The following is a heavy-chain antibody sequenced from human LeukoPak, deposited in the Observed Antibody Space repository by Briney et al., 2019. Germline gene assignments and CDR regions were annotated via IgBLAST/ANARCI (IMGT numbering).Heavy chain of an antibody. Sequence: TGGSLRLSCTASGFTFGDYAMSWFRQAPGKGLEWVGFIRSKAYGGTTEYAASVKGRFTISRDDSKSIAYLQMNSLKTEDTAVYYCTRVGRGYSYGCLDYWGQGTLVTVSS. V-gene: IGHV3-49*03. CDR3: TRVGRGYSYGCLDY. CDR1: GFTFGDYA. D-gene: IGHD5-18*01. J-gene: IGHJ4*02. CDR2: IRSKAYGGTT.